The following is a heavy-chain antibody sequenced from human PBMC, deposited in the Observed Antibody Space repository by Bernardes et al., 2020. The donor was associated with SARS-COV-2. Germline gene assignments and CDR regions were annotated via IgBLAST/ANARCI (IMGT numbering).Heavy chain of an antibody. V-gene: IGHV6-1*01. CDR2: TYYRSKWYN. Sequence: SPTRSRTCAISGDSGSSNSAAWNWIRQSPSRGLEWLGRTYYRSKWYNDYAVSVKSRITINPDTSKNQFSLQLNSVTPEDTAVYYCARVGATVSNFDYWGQVTLVTVSS. CDR3: ARVGATVSNFDY. D-gene: IGHD5-12*01. CDR1: GDSGSSNSAA. J-gene: IGHJ4*02.